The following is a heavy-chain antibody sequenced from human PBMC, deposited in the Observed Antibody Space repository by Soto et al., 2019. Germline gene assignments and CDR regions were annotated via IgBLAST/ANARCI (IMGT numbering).Heavy chain of an antibody. CDR2: IYHSGST. D-gene: IGHD6-13*01. V-gene: IGHV4-30-2*01. Sequence: QLQLQESGSGLVKPSQTLSLTCAVSGGSISSGGYSWNWIRQPPGKGLEWIGYIYHSGSTYYNPSLKNRVTISVDRSKNQFSLKLSPVTAADTAVYYCASSHAGAHITAAVHWGQGTLVTVSS. CDR3: ASSHAGAHITAAVH. CDR1: GGSISSGGYS. J-gene: IGHJ4*02.